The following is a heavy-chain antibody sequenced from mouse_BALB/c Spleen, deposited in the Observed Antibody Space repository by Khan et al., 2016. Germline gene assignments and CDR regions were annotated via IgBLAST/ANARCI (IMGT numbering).Heavy chain of an antibody. Sequence: VQLKESGAELVKPGASVKLSCTASGFNIKDNYMHWVKQRPEQGLEWIGRIDPANGNTKYNPKFQGKATITADTSSNTAYLQLSSLTSEDTAVYYCAAIYDGYYGLAYWGQGTLVTVSA. D-gene: IGHD2-3*01. CDR2: IDPANGNT. CDR1: GFNIKDNY. CDR3: AAIYDGYYGLAY. J-gene: IGHJ3*01. V-gene: IGHV14-3*02.